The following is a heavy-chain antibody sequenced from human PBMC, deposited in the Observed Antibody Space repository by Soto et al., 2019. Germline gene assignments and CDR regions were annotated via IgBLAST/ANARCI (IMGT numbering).Heavy chain of an antibody. Sequence: SETLSLTCTVSGGPISSSSYYWGWIRQPPGKGLEWIGSIYYSGSTYYNPSLKSRVTISVDTSKNQFSLKLSSVTAADTAVYSCARDGSTSGTYAYFDYWGQGTLVTVSS. CDR1: GGPISSSSYY. J-gene: IGHJ4*02. D-gene: IGHD3-16*01. V-gene: IGHV4-39*02. CDR2: IYYSGST. CDR3: ARDGSTSGTYAYFDY.